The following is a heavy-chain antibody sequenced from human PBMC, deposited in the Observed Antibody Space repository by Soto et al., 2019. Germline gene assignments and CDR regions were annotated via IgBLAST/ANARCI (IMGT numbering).Heavy chain of an antibody. CDR2: INHSGST. J-gene: IGHJ5*02. CDR1: GGSFSGYY. D-gene: IGHD3-3*01. CDR3: ARRPEGDFWSGYYGDTWFGP. V-gene: IGHV4-34*01. Sequence: SETLSLTCAVYGGSFSGYYWSWIRQPPGKGLEWIGEINHSGSTNYNPSLKSRVTISVDTSKNQFSLKLSSVTAADTAVYYCARRPEGDFWSGYYGDTWFGPWGQGTLVTVSS.